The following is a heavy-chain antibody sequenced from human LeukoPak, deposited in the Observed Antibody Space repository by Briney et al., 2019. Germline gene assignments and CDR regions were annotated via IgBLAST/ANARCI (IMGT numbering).Heavy chain of an antibody. J-gene: IGHJ4*02. CDR2: ISAYNGNT. CDR3: ARGDSSGYYYVKGGSFDY. Sequence: GASVKVSCKASGYTFTSYGISWVRQAPGQGPEWMGWISAYNGNTNYAQKLQGRVTMTTDTSTSTAYMELRSLRSDDTAVYYCARGDSSGYYYVKGGSFDYWGQGTLVTVSS. V-gene: IGHV1-18*01. CDR1: GYTFTSYG. D-gene: IGHD3-22*01.